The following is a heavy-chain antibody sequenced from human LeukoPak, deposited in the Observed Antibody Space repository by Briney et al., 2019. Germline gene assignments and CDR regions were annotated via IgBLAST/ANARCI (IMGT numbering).Heavy chain of an antibody. CDR3: ARAPRDTNSWYYFDY. Sequence: SETLSLTCAVSGYSISSGYYWGWIRQPPGKGLEWIGSIYHSGSTYYNPSLKSRVTISVDTSKNQFSLKLSSVTAADTAVYYCARAPRDTNSWYYFDYWGQGTLVSVSS. CDR1: GYSISSGYY. J-gene: IGHJ4*02. D-gene: IGHD5-18*01. V-gene: IGHV4-38-2*01. CDR2: IYHSGST.